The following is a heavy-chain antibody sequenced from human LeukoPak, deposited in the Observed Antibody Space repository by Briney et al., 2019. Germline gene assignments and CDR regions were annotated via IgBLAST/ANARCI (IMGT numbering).Heavy chain of an antibody. D-gene: IGHD6-13*01. Sequence: GGPLRPSGEPSGFTFSDSNISWIPRPPGKGLEGFSYISSSGSTIYYADSVKGRFTISRDNAKNSLYLQMNSLRAEDTAVYYCARDRGVAAAGIQHWGQGTLVTVSS. V-gene: IGHV3-11*04. CDR1: GFTFSDSN. CDR3: ARDRGVAAAGIQH. CDR2: ISSSGSTI. J-gene: IGHJ1*01.